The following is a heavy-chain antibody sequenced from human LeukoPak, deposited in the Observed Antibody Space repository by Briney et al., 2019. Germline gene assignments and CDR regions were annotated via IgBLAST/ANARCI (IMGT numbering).Heavy chain of an antibody. D-gene: IGHD4-17*01. CDR3: AKDETLYGDLGYFDL. V-gene: IGHV3-23*01. J-gene: IGHJ2*01. CDR1: GFTFSSYA. CDR2: ISGSGGST. Sequence: GGSLRLSCAASGFTFSSYAMSWVRQAPGKGLEWVSAISGSGGSTYYADSVKGRFTISRDNSKNTLYLQMNSLRAEDTAVYYCAKDETLYGDLGYFDLWGRGTLVTVSS.